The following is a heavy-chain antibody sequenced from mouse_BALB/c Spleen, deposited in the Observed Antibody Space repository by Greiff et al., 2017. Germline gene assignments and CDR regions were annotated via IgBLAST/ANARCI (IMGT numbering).Heavy chain of an antibody. CDR3: ARRSLFDY. J-gene: IGHJ2*01. CDR2: ISSGSSTI. CDR1: GFTFSSFG. V-gene: IGHV5-17*02. Sequence: EVMLVESGGGLVQPGGSRKLSCAASGFTFSSFGMHWVRQAPEKGLEWVAYISSGSSTIYYADTVKGRFTISRDNPKNTLFLQMTSLRSEDTAMYYCARRSLFDYWGQGTTLTVSS. D-gene: IGHD6-2*01.